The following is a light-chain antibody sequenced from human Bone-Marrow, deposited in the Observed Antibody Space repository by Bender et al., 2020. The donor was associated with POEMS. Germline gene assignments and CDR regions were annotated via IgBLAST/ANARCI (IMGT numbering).Light chain of an antibody. CDR3: QSYDSNTQV. J-gene: IGLJ2*01. Sequence: NFMLTQPHSVSASPGQTVTISCTRNSCSIASNYVQWYQQRPGSAPTTLIYEDNERPSGVPDRFSGSIDGSSNSASLTISGLKTEDEADYYCQSYDSNTQVFGGGTKLTVL. CDR2: EDN. CDR1: SCSIASNY. V-gene: IGLV6-57*04.